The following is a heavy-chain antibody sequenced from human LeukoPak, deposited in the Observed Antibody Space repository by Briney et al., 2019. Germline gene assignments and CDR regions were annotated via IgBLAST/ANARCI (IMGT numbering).Heavy chain of an antibody. Sequence: GGSLRLSCEASGLGFRSYGMSWVRQAPGKGLEWGSGISGSGDNTYYTDSVKGRFTISRDNSKNTLYLQMNSLRVEDTAVYYCAKCWTSDGVCLNFDHWGQGALVTVSS. V-gene: IGHV3-23*01. CDR2: ISGSGDNT. D-gene: IGHD2-8*01. CDR1: GLGFRSYG. J-gene: IGHJ4*02. CDR3: AKCWTSDGVCLNFDH.